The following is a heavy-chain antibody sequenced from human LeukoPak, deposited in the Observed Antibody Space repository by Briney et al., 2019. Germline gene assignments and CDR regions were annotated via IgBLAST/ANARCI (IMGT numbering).Heavy chain of an antibody. J-gene: IGHJ3*02. CDR3: ARPYIVVVTAIEEEYAFDI. V-gene: IGHV1-69*06. Sequence: GASVKVSCKASRGTFSSYAISWVRQSPGQGLEWMGGIIPIFGTANYAQKFQGRVTITADKSTSTAYMELSSLRSEDTAVYYCARPYIVVVTAIEEEYAFDIWGQGTMVTVSS. CDR2: IIPIFGTA. CDR1: RGTFSSYA. D-gene: IGHD2-21*02.